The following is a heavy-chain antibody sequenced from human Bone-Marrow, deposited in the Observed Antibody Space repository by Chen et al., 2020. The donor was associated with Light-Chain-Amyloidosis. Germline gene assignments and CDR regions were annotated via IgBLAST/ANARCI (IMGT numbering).Heavy chain of an antibody. V-gene: IGHV3-23*04. CDR2: FCGSGVNT. D-gene: IGHD3-16*01. J-gene: IGHJ6*03. Sequence: EVQLVESGGNLVQPGGSLRLSCVGGGLIISNDDMNWVRQAPGKGLDWVSAFCGSGVNTYYADSVKGRFTISRDNSKNTLYLQISSLRAEDTAVYYCARVWGIVTHSGYMDVWGKGTTVTVSS. CDR1: GLIISNDD. CDR3: ARVWGIVTHSGYMDV.